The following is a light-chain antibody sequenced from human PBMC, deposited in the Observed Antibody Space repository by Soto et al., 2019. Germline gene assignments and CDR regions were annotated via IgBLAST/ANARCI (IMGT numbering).Light chain of an antibody. CDR2: DAS. Sequence: PGERATLSCRASQSVSSYLAWYQQKPGQAPRLLISDASNRATGIPARFSGSGSGTDFTLTVSSLEPEDFAVYYCQQRLDWPLTFGGGTKVEI. CDR3: QQRLDWPLT. V-gene: IGKV3-11*01. CDR1: QSVSSY. J-gene: IGKJ4*01.